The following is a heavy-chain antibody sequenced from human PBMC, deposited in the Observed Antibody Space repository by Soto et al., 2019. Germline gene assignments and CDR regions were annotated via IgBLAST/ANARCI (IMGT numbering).Heavy chain of an antibody. Sequence: QVQLVESGGGVVQPGRSLRLSCAASGFTFSSYAMHWVRQAPGKGLEWVAVISYDGSNKYYADSVKGRFTISRDNSKNTLYLQMNSLRAEDTAVYYCARGERDWYFDLWGRGTLVTVSS. CDR3: ARGERDWYFDL. J-gene: IGHJ2*01. V-gene: IGHV3-30-3*01. CDR2: ISYDGSNK. CDR1: GFTFSSYA.